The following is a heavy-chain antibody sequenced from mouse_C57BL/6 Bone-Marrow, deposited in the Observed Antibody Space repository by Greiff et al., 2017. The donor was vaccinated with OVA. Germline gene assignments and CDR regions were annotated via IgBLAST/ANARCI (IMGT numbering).Heavy chain of an antibody. CDR2: ISSGSSTI. J-gene: IGHJ3*01. V-gene: IGHV5-17*01. Sequence: EVQRVESGGGLVKPGGSLKLSCAASGFTFSDYGMHWVRQAPEKGLEWVAYISSGSSTIYYADTVKGRFTISRDNAKNTLFLQMTSLRSEDTAMYYCARPSALAYWGQGTLVTVSA. D-gene: IGHD6-1*01. CDR3: ARPSALAY. CDR1: GFTFSDYG.